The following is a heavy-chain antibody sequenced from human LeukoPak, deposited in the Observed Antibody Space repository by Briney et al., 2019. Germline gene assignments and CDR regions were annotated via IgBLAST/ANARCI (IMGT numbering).Heavy chain of an antibody. CDR2: IIPIFGTA. D-gene: IGHD2-2*01. V-gene: IGHV1-69*13. J-gene: IGHJ6*02. CDR3: ARGTRGVKQTYYYYGMDV. CDR1: GGTFSSYA. Sequence: GASVKVSCKASGGTFSSYAISWVRQAPGQGLEWMGGIIPIFGTANYAQKFQGRVTITADESTSTAYMELSSLRSEDTAVYYCARGTRGVKQTYYYYGMDVWGQGTTVTVSS.